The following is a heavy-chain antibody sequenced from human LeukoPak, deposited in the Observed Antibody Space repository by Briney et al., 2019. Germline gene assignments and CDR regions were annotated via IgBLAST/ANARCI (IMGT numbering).Heavy chain of an antibody. D-gene: IGHD3-22*01. CDR1: GYTFTSYG. CDR2: ISAYNGNT. CDR3: ARDFGYDSSGYYPTSY. J-gene: IGHJ4*02. V-gene: IGHV1-18*01. Sequence: ASVKVSCKASGYTFTSYGISWVRQAPGQGLEWMGWISAYNGNTNYAQKLQGRVTMTTDTSTSTAYMELRSLRSDDTAVYYCARDFGYDSSGYYPTSYWGQGTLVTVSS.